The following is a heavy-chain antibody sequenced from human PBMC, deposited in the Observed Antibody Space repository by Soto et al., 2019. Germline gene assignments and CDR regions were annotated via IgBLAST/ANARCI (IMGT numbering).Heavy chain of an antibody. J-gene: IGHJ4*02. V-gene: IGHV3-30*18. CDR1: GFTFSSYG. CDR2: ISYDGSNK. D-gene: IGHD2-15*01. CDR3: AKETYSGPLDY. Sequence: QVQLVESGGGVVQPGRSLRLSCAASGFTFSSYGMHWVRQAPGKGLEWVAVISYDGSNKYYADSVKGRFTISRDNSKNTQYLQMNSLRAEDTAVYSCAKETYSGPLDYWGQGTLVTVSS.